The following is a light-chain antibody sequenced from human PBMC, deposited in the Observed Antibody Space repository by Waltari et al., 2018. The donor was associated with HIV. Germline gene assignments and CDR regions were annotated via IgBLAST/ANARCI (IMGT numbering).Light chain of an antibody. CDR1: SSNIGNNY. J-gene: IGLJ2*01. V-gene: IGLV1-51*02. CDR2: ENY. CDR3: GTWDSSLSAGV. Sequence: QSVLTQPPSVSAAPGQKVNISCSGSSSNIGNNYVSWYQHLPGTAPHLLISENYTRPSGIPDRFSGSKSGTSATLGITGLQPGDEADYYCGTWDSSLSAGVFGGGTKLTVL.